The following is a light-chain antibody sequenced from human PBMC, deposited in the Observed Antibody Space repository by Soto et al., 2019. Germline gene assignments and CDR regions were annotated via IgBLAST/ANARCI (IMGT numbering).Light chain of an antibody. Sequence: QAARTQPAAVSGSLGQSITISCTGTSSDVGGYNYVSWYQQHPGKAPKLMIYEVSNRPSGVSTRFSGSKSGNTASLTISGLQAEDEADYFCSSYTSTISLGVFGTGTKVTVL. CDR3: SSYTSTISLGV. CDR2: EVS. V-gene: IGLV2-14*01. J-gene: IGLJ1*01. CDR1: SSDVGGYNY.